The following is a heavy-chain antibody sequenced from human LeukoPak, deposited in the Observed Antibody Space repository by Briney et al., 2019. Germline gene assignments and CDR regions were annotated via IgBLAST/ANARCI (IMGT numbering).Heavy chain of an antibody. D-gene: IGHD4-23*01. Sequence: GGSLRLSCAVSGFTFSSYWMHWVRQAPGRGLVWVSRIDRDGSRINYADSVKGRFTISRDNGKNTLFLQMNSLRAEDAAVYYCVRGNDYGGPHYWGQGTLVTVSS. V-gene: IGHV3-74*01. J-gene: IGHJ4*02. CDR2: IDRDGSRI. CDR1: GFTFSSYW. CDR3: VRGNDYGGPHY.